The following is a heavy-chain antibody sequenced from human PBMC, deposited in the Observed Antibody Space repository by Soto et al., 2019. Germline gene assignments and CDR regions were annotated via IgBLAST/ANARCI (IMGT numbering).Heavy chain of an antibody. CDR1: GTTFTSYG. D-gene: IGHD1-1*01. Sequence: QVQLVQSGAEVKKPGSSVNVSCKASGTTFTSYGFHWVRQAPGQGLEWMGGFVPMFSSSNYAQKFQGRLTIVADESTNTAYMELSSLRADDSAIYYCARTGGTYYFDHWGQGTLVTVSS. V-gene: IGHV1-69*01. CDR2: FVPMFSSS. CDR3: ARTGGTYYFDH. J-gene: IGHJ4*02.